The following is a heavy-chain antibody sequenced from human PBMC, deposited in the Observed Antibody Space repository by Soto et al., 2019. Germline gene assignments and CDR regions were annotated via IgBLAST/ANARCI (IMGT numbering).Heavy chain of an antibody. Sequence: PSETLSLTCTVSGGSISSYYWSWIRQPPGKGLEWIGYIYYSGSTNYNPSLKSRVTISVDTSKNQFSLKLSSVTAADTAVYYCARNHDFWSSWSLDPWGQGTLVTVSS. CDR1: GGSISSYY. V-gene: IGHV4-59*01. D-gene: IGHD3-3*01. CDR3: ARNHDFWSSWSLDP. CDR2: IYYSGST. J-gene: IGHJ5*02.